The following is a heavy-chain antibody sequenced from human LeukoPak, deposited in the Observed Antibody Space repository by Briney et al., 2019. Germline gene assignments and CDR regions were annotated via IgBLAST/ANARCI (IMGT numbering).Heavy chain of an antibody. Sequence: GGSLRLSCAASGFTFSSHGMSWVRQAPGKGLEWVSVISISGGSTYYADSVKGRITISRDNSKNTLYLQMNSLRAEDTAVYYCAKRSSPGTYYFDYWGQGTLVTVSS. CDR3: AKRSSPGTYYFDY. V-gene: IGHV3-23*01. CDR2: ISISGGST. D-gene: IGHD6-13*01. J-gene: IGHJ4*02. CDR1: GFTFSSHG.